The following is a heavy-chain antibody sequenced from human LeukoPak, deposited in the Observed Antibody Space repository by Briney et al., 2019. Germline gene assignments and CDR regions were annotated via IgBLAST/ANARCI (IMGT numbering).Heavy chain of an antibody. CDR1: GFIFRNHW. J-gene: IGHJ4*02. CDR2: IKQDGNEK. V-gene: IGHV3-7*01. Sequence: GGSLRLSCAASGFIFRNHWMSWVHQVPGRALEWVAHIKQDGNEKHYVDSVEGRFTLSRDDSKNSLYLQMNSLRVDDSAVYYCARGPNYGDRVDYFDYWGQGTLVTVSS. D-gene: IGHD4-17*01. CDR3: ARGPNYGDRVDYFDY.